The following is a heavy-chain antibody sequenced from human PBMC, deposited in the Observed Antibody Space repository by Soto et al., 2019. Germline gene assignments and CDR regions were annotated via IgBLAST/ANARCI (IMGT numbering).Heavy chain of an antibody. CDR1: GGTFSSYT. J-gene: IGHJ4*02. Sequence: SVKVSCKASGGTFSSYTMSWVRQAPGQGLEWMGRIIPILGIANYAQKFQGRVTITADKSTSTAYMELSSLRSEDTAVYYCAGGGNSLAYYFDYWGQGTLVTVSS. CDR2: IIPILGIA. CDR3: AGGGNSLAYYFDY. V-gene: IGHV1-69*02. D-gene: IGHD2-21*02.